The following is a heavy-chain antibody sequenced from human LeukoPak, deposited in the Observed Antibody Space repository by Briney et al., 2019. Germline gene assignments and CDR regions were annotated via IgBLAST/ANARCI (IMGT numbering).Heavy chain of an antibody. V-gene: IGHV1-8*01. D-gene: IGHD3-22*01. CDR2: MNPNSGNT. J-gene: IGHJ5*02. CDR3: ARGLVDYYDSSGHYLERYNWFDP. Sequence: GASVKVFCKASGYTFTSYDINWVRQATGQGLEWMGWMNPNSGNTGYAQKFQGRVTMTRNTSISTAYMELSSLRSEDTAVYYCARGLVDYYDSSGHYLERYNWFDPWGQGTLVTVSS. CDR1: GYTFTSYD.